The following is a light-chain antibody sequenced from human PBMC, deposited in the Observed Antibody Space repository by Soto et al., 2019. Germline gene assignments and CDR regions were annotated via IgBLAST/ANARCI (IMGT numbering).Light chain of an antibody. CDR2: GAS. V-gene: IGKV3-20*01. J-gene: IGKJ1*01. CDR1: QSVSSSY. CDR3: QQYGNSWT. Sequence: ESVWTQSPGTLSLSPGERATLSCRASQSVSSSYLAWYQQKPGQAPRLLIYGASSRATGIPDRFSGSGSGTDFTLTISRLEPEDFAVYYCQQYGNSWTFGQGTKVDIK.